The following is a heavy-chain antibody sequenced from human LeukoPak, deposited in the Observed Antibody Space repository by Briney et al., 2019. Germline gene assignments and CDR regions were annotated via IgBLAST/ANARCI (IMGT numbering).Heavy chain of an antibody. Sequence: ASVKVSCKVSGYTLTDLSMHWVRQAPGQGLEWMGGFDPEDGETIYAQKFHGRVTMTKDTSPDTAYMVLGSLMSEDTAVYYCATPYDSSGSWLEAFEISGHGALVTASS. J-gene: IGHJ3*02. CDR2: FDPEDGET. CDR3: ATPYDSSGSWLEAFEI. CDR1: GYTLTDLS. D-gene: IGHD3-22*01. V-gene: IGHV1-24*01.